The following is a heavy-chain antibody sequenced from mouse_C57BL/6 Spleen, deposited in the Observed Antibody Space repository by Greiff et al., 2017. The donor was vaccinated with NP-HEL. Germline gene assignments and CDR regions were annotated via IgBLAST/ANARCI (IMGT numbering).Heavy chain of an antibody. J-gene: IGHJ2*01. CDR2: IYPGDGDT. V-gene: IGHV1-82*01. CDR3: ARDYGSSSLDY. D-gene: IGHD1-1*01. CDR1: GYAFSSSW. Sequence: VQLQQSGPELVKPGASVKISCKASGYAFSSSWMNWVKQRPGKGLEWIGRIYPGDGDTNYNGKFKGKATLTADKSSSTAYMQLSRLTSEDSAVYFCARDYGSSSLDYWGQGTTLTVSS.